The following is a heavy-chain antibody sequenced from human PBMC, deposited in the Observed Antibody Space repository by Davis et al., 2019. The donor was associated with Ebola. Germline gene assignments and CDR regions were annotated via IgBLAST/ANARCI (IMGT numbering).Heavy chain of an antibody. CDR1: GGSFSGYY. V-gene: IGHV4-34*01. D-gene: IGHD3-10*01. Sequence: SETLSLTCAVYGGSFSGYYWSWIRQPPGKGLEWIGEIYHSGSTNYNPSLKSRVTISVDTSKNQFSLKLSSVTAADTAVYYCARDSNYHGSGSYYTVIDYWGQGTLVTVSS. CDR3: ARDSNYHGSGSYYTVIDY. CDR2: IYHSGST. J-gene: IGHJ4*02.